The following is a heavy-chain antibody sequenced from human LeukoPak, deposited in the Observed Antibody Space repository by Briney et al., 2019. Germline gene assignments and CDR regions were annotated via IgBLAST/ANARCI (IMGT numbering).Heavy chain of an antibody. V-gene: IGHV2-5*01. Sequence: SGPTLVKPTQTLTLTCTFSGFSLSTSGVGVGWIRQPPGKALEWLALVYWNDDKRYSPSLKSRLTITKDTSKNQVVLTMTNMDPVDTATYYCAHTPSSRRFDYWGQGTLVTVSS. CDR3: AHTPSSRRFDY. D-gene: IGHD6-13*01. J-gene: IGHJ4*02. CDR1: GFSLSTSGVG. CDR2: VYWNDDK.